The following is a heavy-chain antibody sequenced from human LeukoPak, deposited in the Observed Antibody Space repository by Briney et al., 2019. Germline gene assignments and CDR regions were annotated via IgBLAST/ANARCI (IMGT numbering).Heavy chain of an antibody. CDR3: AKDRFRYCSNTSCYPSFDY. CDR1: GFTFSSYG. CDR2: IRYDGSNK. J-gene: IGHJ4*02. D-gene: IGHD2-2*01. Sequence: GGSLRLSCAASGFTFSSYGMHWVRQAPGKGLEWVAFIRYDGSNKYYADSVKGRFTISRDNSKNTLYLQMNSLRAEDTAVYYCAKDRFRYCSNTSCYPSFDYWGQGTLVTVS. V-gene: IGHV3-30*02.